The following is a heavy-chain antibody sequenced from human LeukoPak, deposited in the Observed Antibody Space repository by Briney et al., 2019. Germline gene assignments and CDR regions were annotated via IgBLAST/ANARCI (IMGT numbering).Heavy chain of an antibody. D-gene: IGHD6-19*01. J-gene: IGHJ4*02. CDR3: AKDKEQWYSSGWPDY. V-gene: IGHV3-9*01. CDR1: GFTFDDYA. CDR2: ISWNSGSI. Sequence: QSGGSLRLSCAASGFTFDDYAMHWVRQAPGKGLEWVSGISWNSGSIGYADSVKGRFTISRDNAKNSLYLQMNSLRAEDTALYYCAKDKEQWYSSGWPDYWGQGTLVTVSS.